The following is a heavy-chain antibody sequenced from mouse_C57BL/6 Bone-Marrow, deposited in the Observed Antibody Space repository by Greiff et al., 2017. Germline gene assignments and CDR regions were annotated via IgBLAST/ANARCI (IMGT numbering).Heavy chain of an antibody. D-gene: IGHD4-1*01. V-gene: IGHV1-59*01. CDR3: ARDWMDD. CDR2: IDPSDSYT. J-gene: IGHJ4*01. Sequence: QVQLQQPGAELVRPGTSVKLSCTASGYTFPSYWMPWVKQRPGQRLEWIGVIDPSDSYTNYNQTFKGKATLTVDTSSSTAYMQLSSLTSEDSAVYYCARDWMDDWGQGTSVTVSS. CDR1: GYTFPSYW.